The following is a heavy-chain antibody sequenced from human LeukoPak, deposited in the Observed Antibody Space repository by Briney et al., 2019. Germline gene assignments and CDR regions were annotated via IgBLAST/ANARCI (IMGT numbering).Heavy chain of an antibody. V-gene: IGHV5-51*01. CDR2: IYPGDSDT. D-gene: IGHD6-13*01. CDR1: GYSFTSYW. CDR3: ARQGSSWYIGNLFDY. Sequence: GESLQISCKGSGYSFTSYWIGWVRQMPGKGLEWMGIIYPGDSDTRYSPSFQGQVTISADKSISTAYLQWSSLKASDTAMYYCARQGSSWYIGNLFDYWGQGTLVTVSS. J-gene: IGHJ4*02.